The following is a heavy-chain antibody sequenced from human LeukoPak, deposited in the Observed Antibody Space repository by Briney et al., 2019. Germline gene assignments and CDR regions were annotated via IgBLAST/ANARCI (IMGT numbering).Heavy chain of an antibody. J-gene: IGHJ4*02. Sequence: PGGSLRLSCAAFGFTVSSYQMSWVRQAPGKGLEWVSLIYSAGGTHYVDSVKGRFTISRDNSKNTLYLQMDNLRAEDTAVYYCARGYGGNSHPGYWGQGTLVTVSS. D-gene: IGHD4-23*01. CDR2: IYSAGGT. CDR1: GFTVSSYQ. V-gene: IGHV3-53*01. CDR3: ARGYGGNSHPGY.